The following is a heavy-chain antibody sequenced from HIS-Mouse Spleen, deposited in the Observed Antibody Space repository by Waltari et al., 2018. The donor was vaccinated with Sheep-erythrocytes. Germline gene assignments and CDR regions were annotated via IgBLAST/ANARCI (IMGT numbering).Heavy chain of an antibody. CDR3: AKRRTGDGGLDY. J-gene: IGHJ4*02. D-gene: IGHD7-27*01. CDR2: ISGSGGST. V-gene: IGHV3-23*01. CDR1: GFTFSSYA. Sequence: EVQLLESGGGLVQPGGSLRLSCAASGFTFSSYAMSWVRQAPGKGLEWVAAISGSGGSTYYADSVKGRFTISRDNSKNTLYLQMNSLRAEDTAVYYCAKRRTGDGGLDYWGQGTLVTVSS.